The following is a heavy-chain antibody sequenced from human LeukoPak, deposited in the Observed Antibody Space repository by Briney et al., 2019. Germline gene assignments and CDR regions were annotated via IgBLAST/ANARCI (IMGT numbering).Heavy chain of an antibody. V-gene: IGHV4-4*07. D-gene: IGHD3-9*01. Sequence: PSETLSLTCTVSGGSISSYYWSWIRQPAGKGLEWIGRIYTSGSTNYNPSLKSRVTMPVDTSKNQFSLKLSSVTAADTAVYYCARHVTRGGDILTGYRPGIAFDIWGQGTMVTVSS. CDR1: GGSISSYY. J-gene: IGHJ3*02. CDR2: IYTSGST. CDR3: ARHVTRGGDILTGYRPGIAFDI.